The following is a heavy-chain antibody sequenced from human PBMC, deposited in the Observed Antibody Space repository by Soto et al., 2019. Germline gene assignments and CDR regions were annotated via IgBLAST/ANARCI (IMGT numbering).Heavy chain of an antibody. CDR1: GFTFDDYA. Sequence: GGSLRLSCAASGFTFDDYAMHWVRQAPGKGLEWVSGISWNSGSIGYADSVKGRFTISRDNAKNSLYLQMNSLRAEDTALYYCAKDLAAHGFDYWGQGTLVTVSS. D-gene: IGHD6-13*01. V-gene: IGHV3-9*01. CDR2: ISWNSGSI. CDR3: AKDLAAHGFDY. J-gene: IGHJ4*02.